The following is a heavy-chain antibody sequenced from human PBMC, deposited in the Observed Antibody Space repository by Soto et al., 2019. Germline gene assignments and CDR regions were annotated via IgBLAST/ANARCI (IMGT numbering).Heavy chain of an antibody. Sequence: QVQLVQSGAEVKKPGSSVKVSCKASGGTFRSYTISWVRQAPGQGLEWMGRIIPILGITNYAQKFQGRVTITADKSTSTAYMELSTLRSEDTAVYYCAGPNPQRGSGSLFDYWGQGTLVTVSS. CDR3: AGPNPQRGSGSLFDY. CDR1: GGTFRSYT. V-gene: IGHV1-69*02. D-gene: IGHD2-8*01. CDR2: IIPILGIT. J-gene: IGHJ4*02.